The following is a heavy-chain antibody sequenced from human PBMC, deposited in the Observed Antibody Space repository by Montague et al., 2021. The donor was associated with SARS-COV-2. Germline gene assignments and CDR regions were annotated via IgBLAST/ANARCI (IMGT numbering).Heavy chain of an antibody. CDR2: MYYSGST. V-gene: IGHV4-59*13. Sequence: SETLSLTCTASGGSISSYYWSWIRQPPGKGLEWIGYMYYSGSTNYNPSLKSRVTLSVDTSKNQFSLKLSSVTAADTAVYYCARDFDYWGQGTLVTVSS. CDR1: GGSISSYY. J-gene: IGHJ4*02. CDR3: ARDFDY.